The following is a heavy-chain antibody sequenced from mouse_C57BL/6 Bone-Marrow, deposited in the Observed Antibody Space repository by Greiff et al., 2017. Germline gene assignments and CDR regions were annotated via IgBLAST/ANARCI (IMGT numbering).Heavy chain of an antibody. CDR3: ARRGYGSLWFAY. Sequence: QVQLQQPGAELVKPGASVTLSCKASGYTFTSYGMHWVKQRPGQGLEWIGMIHPNSGSTNYNEKFKSKATLTVDKSSSTAYMQLSSLTSEDSAVYYCARRGYGSLWFAYWGQGTLVTVSA. CDR1: GYTFTSYG. J-gene: IGHJ3*01. CDR2: IHPNSGST. V-gene: IGHV1-64*01. D-gene: IGHD1-1*01.